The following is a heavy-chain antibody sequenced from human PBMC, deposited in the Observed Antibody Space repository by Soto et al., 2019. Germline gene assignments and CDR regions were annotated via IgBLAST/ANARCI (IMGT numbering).Heavy chain of an antibody. CDR1: GGSISGYY. Sequence: SETLSHTCTVSGGSISGYYWSWIRQPPGKGLEWIGYMYNTGSTVYNPSFKSRVTISVDTSKNQFSLKLNSLTAADTAVYYCVRNLWGYCGTDCYPLNVWGQGTTVT. D-gene: IGHD2-21*02. V-gene: IGHV4-59*01. J-gene: IGHJ6*02. CDR2: MYNTGST. CDR3: VRNLWGYCGTDCYPLNV.